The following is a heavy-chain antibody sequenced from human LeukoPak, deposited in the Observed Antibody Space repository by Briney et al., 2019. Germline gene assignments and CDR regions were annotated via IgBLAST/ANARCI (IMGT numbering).Heavy chain of an antibody. J-gene: IGHJ4*02. CDR1: GFTFGDYA. CDR2: IKNKEEGEKT. V-gene: IGHV3-15*05. D-gene: IGHD3-16*01. CDR3: TTGIDYGGGY. Sequence: GGSLRLSCTASGFTFGDYAMSWFRQAPGKGLEWVGRIKNKEEGEKTDYAAPVKGRFTISRDDSKATLFLQMNSLKMEDTAIYYCTTGIDYGGGYWGQGTLVSVSS.